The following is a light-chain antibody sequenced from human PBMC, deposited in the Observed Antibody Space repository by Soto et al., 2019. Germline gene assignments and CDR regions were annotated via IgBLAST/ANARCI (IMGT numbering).Light chain of an antibody. J-gene: IGKJ4*01. CDR1: QSVSNN. Sequence: EVVMTQSPATLSASPGERVTLSCRASQSVSNNLAWYLQKHGQAPRLLIYDASNRATGIPARFSGSGSGTDFTLTISSLEPEDFAVYYCQQRSNWPPLTFGGGTKVEIK. CDR3: QQRSNWPPLT. CDR2: DAS. V-gene: IGKV3-11*01.